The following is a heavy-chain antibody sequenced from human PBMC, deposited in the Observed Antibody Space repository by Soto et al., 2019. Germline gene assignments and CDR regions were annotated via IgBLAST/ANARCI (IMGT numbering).Heavy chain of an antibody. CDR1: GFSLSTSGVG. CDR3: AHSLVDTAMAGWGGDYYYGMDV. V-gene: IGHV2-5*02. Sequence: QITLKESGPTLVKPTQTLTLTCTFSGFSLSTSGVGVGWIRQPPGKALEWLALIYWDDDKRYSPSLKSRLTITKDTSKNQVVLTMTHMDPVDTATYYCAHSLVDTAMAGWGGDYYYGMDVWGQGTTVTVSS. D-gene: IGHD5-18*01. J-gene: IGHJ6*02. CDR2: IYWDDDK.